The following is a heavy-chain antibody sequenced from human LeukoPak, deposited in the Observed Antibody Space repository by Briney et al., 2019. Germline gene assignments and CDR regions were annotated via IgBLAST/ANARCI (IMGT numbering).Heavy chain of an antibody. J-gene: IGHJ4*02. D-gene: IGHD1-26*01. Sequence: SGTLSLTCAVSGGSFSSSNWWSWVRQPPGKGLEWIGYIYYSGTTNYNPSLKSRVTMSVDTSKNQFSLKLSSVTAADTAVYYCARHSPSEYFDYWGQGTLVTVSS. V-gene: IGHV4-4*02. CDR1: GGSFSSSNW. CDR3: ARHSPSEYFDY. CDR2: IYYSGTT.